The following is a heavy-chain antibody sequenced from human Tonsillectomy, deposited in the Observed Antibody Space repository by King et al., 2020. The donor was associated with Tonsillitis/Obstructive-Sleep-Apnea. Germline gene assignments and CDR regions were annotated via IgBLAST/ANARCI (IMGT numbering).Heavy chain of an antibody. CDR2: IYPGDSDT. D-gene: IGHD3-10*01. V-gene: IGHV5-51*01. CDR1: GYSFTSYW. Sequence: VQLVESGAEVKKPGESLKISCKGSGYSFTSYWIGWVRQMPGKGLEWMGIIYPGDSDTRYSPSFQGQVTISPDKSISTAYLQWSSLKALDTAMYYCARQIQYYGSGSYPFFDYWGQGTLVTVSS. J-gene: IGHJ4*02. CDR3: ARQIQYYGSGSYPFFDY.